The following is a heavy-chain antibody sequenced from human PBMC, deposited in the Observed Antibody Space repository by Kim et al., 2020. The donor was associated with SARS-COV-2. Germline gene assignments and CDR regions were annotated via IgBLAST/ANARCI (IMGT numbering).Heavy chain of an antibody. J-gene: IGHJ5*02. Sequence: INHSGSTNYNPSLKSRVTISVDTSKNQFSLKLSSVTAADTAVYYCASTGAWGQGTLVTVSS. D-gene: IGHD2-8*02. V-gene: IGHV4-34*01. CDR2: INHSGST. CDR3: ASTGA.